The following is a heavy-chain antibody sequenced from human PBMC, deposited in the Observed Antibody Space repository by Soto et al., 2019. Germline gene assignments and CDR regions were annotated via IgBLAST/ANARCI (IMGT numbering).Heavy chain of an antibody. V-gene: IGHV3-23*01. J-gene: IGHJ1*01. Sequence: PGGPLRLSCGASGITSSSYAMSWVLHAPGKGLEWVSAISGSGGSTHYADYVKGRFTISRDNSKNTLYLQMNSLRAEDTAVYYCAKDHCSGGSCYSGIEYFQHWGQGTLVTGSS. CDR1: GITSSSYA. CDR3: AKDHCSGGSCYSGIEYFQH. CDR2: ISGSGGST. D-gene: IGHD2-15*01.